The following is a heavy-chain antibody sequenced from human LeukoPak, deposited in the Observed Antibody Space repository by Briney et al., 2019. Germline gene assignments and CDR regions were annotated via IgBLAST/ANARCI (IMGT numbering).Heavy chain of an antibody. V-gene: IGHV3-48*03. CDR1: GFTFSNYE. CDR3: ASLWSGWSILRGR. CDR2: ICNRDSKI. D-gene: IGHD3-3*01. J-gene: IGHJ4*02. Sequence: GGSLRLSCAASGFTFSNYEMNWVRQAPGKGLEWVSYICNRDSKIYYADSVKGRFTISRDNDKNSLYLRMNSRRAEDTAIYYCASLWSGWSILRGRWGQGTLVTVSS.